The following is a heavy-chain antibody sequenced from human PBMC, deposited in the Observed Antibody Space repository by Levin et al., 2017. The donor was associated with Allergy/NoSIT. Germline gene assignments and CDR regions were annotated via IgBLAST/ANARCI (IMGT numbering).Heavy chain of an antibody. CDR2: IYYSGST. CDR1: GGSISSGDYY. J-gene: IGHJ5*02. Sequence: SSETLSLTCTVSGGSISSGDYYWSWIRQPPGKGLEWIGYIYYSGSTYYNPSLKSRVTISVDTSKNQFSLKLSSVTAADTAVYYCARAGRNYPWFDPWGQGTLVTVSS. V-gene: IGHV4-30-4*01. D-gene: IGHD1-7*01. CDR3: ARAGRNYPWFDP.